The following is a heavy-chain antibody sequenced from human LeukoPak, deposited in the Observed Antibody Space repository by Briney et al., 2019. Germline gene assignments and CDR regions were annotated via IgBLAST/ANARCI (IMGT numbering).Heavy chain of an antibody. CDR1: GYTFTGYY. D-gene: IGHD2-15*01. CDR3: ARDCSGGSCYIY. J-gene: IGHJ4*02. CDR2: INPNSGGT. Sequence: ASVKVSCKASGYTFTGYYMHWVRQAPGQGLEWMGWINPNSGGTNYAQKFQGRVTMTRDTSISTAYMELSRLRSDDTAVYYCARDCSGGSCYIYWGQGTLVTVSS. V-gene: IGHV1-2*02.